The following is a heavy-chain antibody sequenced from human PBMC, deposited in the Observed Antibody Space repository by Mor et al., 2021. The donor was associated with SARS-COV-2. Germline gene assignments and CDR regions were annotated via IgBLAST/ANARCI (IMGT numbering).Heavy chain of an antibody. J-gene: IGHJ3*02. CDR2: IYYSGST. CDR3: ARGSYYGPDAFDI. Sequence: IRQPPGKGLEWIGSIYYSGSTYYNPSLKSRVTISVDTSKNQFSLKLSSVTAADTAVYYCARGSYYGPDAFDIWGQGTMVTVSS. V-gene: IGHV4-39*07. D-gene: IGHD1-26*01.